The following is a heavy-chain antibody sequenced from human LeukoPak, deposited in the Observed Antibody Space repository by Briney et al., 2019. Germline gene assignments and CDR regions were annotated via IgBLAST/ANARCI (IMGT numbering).Heavy chain of an antibody. D-gene: IGHD3-16*02. CDR1: GFTFSSYS. Sequence: GGSLRLSCAASGFTFSSYSMNWVRQAPGKGLEWVSSISSSSSYIYYADSVKGRFTISRDNAKNSLCLQMNSLRAEDTAVYYCARDLGYDYVWGSYRYKYFQHWGQGTLVTVSS. J-gene: IGHJ1*01. CDR3: ARDLGYDYVWGSYRYKYFQH. CDR2: ISSSSSYI. V-gene: IGHV3-21*01.